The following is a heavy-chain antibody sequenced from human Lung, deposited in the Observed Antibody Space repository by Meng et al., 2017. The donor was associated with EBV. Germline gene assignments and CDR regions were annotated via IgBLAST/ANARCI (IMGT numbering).Heavy chain of an antibody. J-gene: IGHJ1*01. CDR3: AQQLLPMGAFFQH. D-gene: IGHD2/OR15-2a*01. CDR1: GGTFSRYP. Sequence: VHSWAEVKRPGSSVKFSCEASGGTFSRYPINWLRQAPGQGLEWMAEIHPKFATTNFAQNFQGRVTLSADESSTTVYMELTSLRSEDTAVYYCAQQLLPMGAFFQHWGQGTLVTVSS. V-gene: IGHV1-69*01. CDR2: IHPKFATT.